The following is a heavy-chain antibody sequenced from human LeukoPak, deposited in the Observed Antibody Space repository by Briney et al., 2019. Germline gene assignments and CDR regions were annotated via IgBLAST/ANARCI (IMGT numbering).Heavy chain of an antibody. Sequence: PSETLSLTCTVSGGSISSGSYYWSWIRQPAGKGLEWIGRIYTSGSTNYNPSLKSRVTISVDTSKNQFSLKLSSVTAADTAVYYCARGGYCSSTSCPPIPYYYYMDVWGKGTTVTVSS. CDR2: IYTSGST. D-gene: IGHD2-2*03. V-gene: IGHV4-61*02. J-gene: IGHJ6*03. CDR3: ARGGYCSSTSCPPIPYYYYMDV. CDR1: GGSISSGSYY.